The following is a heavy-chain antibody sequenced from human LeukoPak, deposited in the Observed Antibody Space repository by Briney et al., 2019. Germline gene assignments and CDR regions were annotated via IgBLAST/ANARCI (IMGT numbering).Heavy chain of an antibody. V-gene: IGHV3-74*01. D-gene: IGHD2-2*01. CDR3: VSFYETY. CDR2: INSDGSWT. Sequence: GGSLRLSCAASGFTFSSYWMHWVRHAPGKGLVWVSHINSDGSWTSYADSVKGRFTISKDNAKSTVYLQMNNLRAEDTAVYYCVSFYETYWGRGTLVTVSS. CDR1: GFTFSSYW. J-gene: IGHJ4*02.